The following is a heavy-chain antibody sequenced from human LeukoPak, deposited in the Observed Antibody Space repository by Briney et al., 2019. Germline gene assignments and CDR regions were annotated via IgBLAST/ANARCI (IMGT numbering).Heavy chain of an antibody. CDR1: GFTFSNYA. V-gene: IGHV3-23*01. D-gene: IGHD6-19*01. CDR2: ISGSGGST. Sequence: PGGSLRLSCAASGFTFSNYALSWVRQAPGKGLEWVSDISGSGGSTYYADSVKGRFTISRDNSKNTLYLQMNSLRAEDTAVYYCARDRDNVAGTRGYFDYWGQGTLVTVSS. J-gene: IGHJ4*02. CDR3: ARDRDNVAGTRGYFDY.